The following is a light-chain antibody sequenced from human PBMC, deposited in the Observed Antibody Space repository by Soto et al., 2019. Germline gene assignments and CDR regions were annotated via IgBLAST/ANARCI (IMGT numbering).Light chain of an antibody. V-gene: IGLV2-23*02. CDR2: DDT. CDR3: GSHAGGSIFVV. J-gene: IGLJ3*02. CDR1: SSDIGSYDR. Sequence: QSVLTQPASVSGAPGQSIIISCTGTSSDIGSYDRVSWYQRHPGKAPKLIIYDDTSRPSGISNRFSGSKSGNTASLAISGLQAEDEADYFCGSHAGGSIFVVFGGGTKLTVL.